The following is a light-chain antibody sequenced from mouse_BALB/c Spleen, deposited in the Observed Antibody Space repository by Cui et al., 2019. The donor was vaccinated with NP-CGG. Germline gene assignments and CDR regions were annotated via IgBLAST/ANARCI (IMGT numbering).Light chain of an antibody. CDR3: ALWYSNHWV. J-gene: IGLJ1*01. Sequence: QAVVTQESALTTSPDKTVTLTCRSSTGAVTTSNFANWVQEKPDHLFTGLIGGTNNRAPGIPARFSGSLIGDKAALTITGAQTEDEAIYFCALWYSNHWVFGGGTKLTAL. CDR2: GTN. CDR1: TGAVTTSNF. V-gene: IGLV1*01.